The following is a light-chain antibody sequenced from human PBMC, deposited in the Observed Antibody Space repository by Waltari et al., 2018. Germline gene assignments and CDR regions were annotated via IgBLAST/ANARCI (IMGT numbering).Light chain of an antibody. J-gene: IGLJ2*01. CDR2: STG. CDR3: LLYYGGAQLV. Sequence: QTVVTQEPSLTVSPGGTVTLTCASSTGAVTSGYYPTWFQQKPGQAPRALIYSTGNKHSWTPARFSGSLLGGKAALTLSGVQPEDEAEYYCLLYYGGAQLVFGGGTKLTVL. V-gene: IGLV7-43*01. CDR1: TGAVTSGYY.